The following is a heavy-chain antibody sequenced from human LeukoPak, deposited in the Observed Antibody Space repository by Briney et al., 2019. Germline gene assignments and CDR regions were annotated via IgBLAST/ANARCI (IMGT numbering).Heavy chain of an antibody. CDR1: GFTFSSYS. CDR3: AREYIPGTLGFAP. J-gene: IGHJ5*02. Sequence: GGSLRLSCAASGFTFSSYSMNWVRQAPGKGLEWVSSISSSSSYIYYADSVKGRFTISRDNAKNSLYLQMNSLRAEDTAVYYCAREYIPGTLGFAPWGQGPLVTVSS. V-gene: IGHV3-21*01. CDR2: ISSSSSYI. D-gene: IGHD1-7*01.